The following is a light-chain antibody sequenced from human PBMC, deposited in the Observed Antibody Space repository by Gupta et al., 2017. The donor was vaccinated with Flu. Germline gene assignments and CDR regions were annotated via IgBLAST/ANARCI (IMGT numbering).Light chain of an antibody. Sequence: QSALPQPASVSGSPGQSLTISCTGTSSDVGGYNYVSWYQQRPGKAPKLMIYEFSNRPSGVSNRFSGSKSGNTASLTISGLQAEDEADYYCSSYTSSSTPVFGGGTKLTVL. J-gene: IGLJ2*01. CDR1: SSDVGGYNY. CDR3: SSYTSSSTPV. CDR2: EFS. V-gene: IGLV2-14*01.